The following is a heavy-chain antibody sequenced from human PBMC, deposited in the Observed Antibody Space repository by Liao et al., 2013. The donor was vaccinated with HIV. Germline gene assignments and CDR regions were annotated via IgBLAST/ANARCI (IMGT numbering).Heavy chain of an antibody. CDR1: GGSISSYY. CDR3: ARTDQYYDFWNGYENWFDP. V-gene: IGHV4-4*07. Sequence: QVQLQESGPGLVKPSETLSLTCAVYGGSISSYYWSWIRQPAGKGLEWIGRIYSSGSANYNPSLKSRVTMSVDTSKNQFSLKLSSVTAADTAVYYCARTDQYYDFWNGYENWFDPWGQGTLVTVSS. CDR2: IYSSGSA. D-gene: IGHD3-3*01. J-gene: IGHJ5*02.